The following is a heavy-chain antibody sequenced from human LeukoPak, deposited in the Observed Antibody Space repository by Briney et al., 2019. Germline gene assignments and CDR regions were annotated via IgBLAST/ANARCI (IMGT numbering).Heavy chain of an antibody. CDR3: ARAKLAVAGTPFDY. V-gene: IGHV1-69*05. Sequence: SVKASCKASGGTFSSYAISWVRQAPGQGLEWMGRIIPIFGTANYAQKFQGRVTITTDESTSTAYMELSSLRSEDTAVYYCARAKLAVAGTPFDYWGQGTLVTVSS. CDR1: GGTFSSYA. J-gene: IGHJ4*02. CDR2: IIPIFGTA. D-gene: IGHD6-19*01.